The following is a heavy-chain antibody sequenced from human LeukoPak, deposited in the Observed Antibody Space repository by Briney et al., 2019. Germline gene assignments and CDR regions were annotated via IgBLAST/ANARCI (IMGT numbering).Heavy chain of an antibody. CDR3: ARDKMGYGDYVVSTGSDYGMDV. J-gene: IGHJ6*02. CDR1: GGTFSGYA. D-gene: IGHD4-17*01. V-gene: IGHV1-69*13. Sequence: SVKVSCKASGGTFSGYAISWVRQAPGQGLEWLGGIIPIFGTANYAQKFQGRVTITADESTSTAYTELSSLRSEDTAVYYCARDKMGYGDYVVSTGSDYGMDVWGQGTTVTVSS. CDR2: IIPIFGTA.